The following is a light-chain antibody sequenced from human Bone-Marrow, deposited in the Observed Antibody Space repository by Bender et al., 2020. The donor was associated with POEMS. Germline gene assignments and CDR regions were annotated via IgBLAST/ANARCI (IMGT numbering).Light chain of an antibody. V-gene: IGLV4-69*01. J-gene: IGLJ3*02. CDR1: SGHNNYA. CDR2: LSGDGSH. CDR3: QTWATGIQV. Sequence: QPVLTQSPSASASLGASVKLTCTLSSGHNNYAIAWHQQHPKRGLRYLMTLSGDGSHNRGDGIPSRFSGSSSGAERYLLISSLQSDDEADYYCQTWATGIQVFGGGTKLTVL.